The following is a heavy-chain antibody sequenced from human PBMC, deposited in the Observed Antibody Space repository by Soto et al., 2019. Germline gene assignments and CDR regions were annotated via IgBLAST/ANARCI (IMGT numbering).Heavy chain of an antibody. CDR3: ARGYDFWSGYLVY. CDR1: GGSISSYY. V-gene: IGHV4-59*01. D-gene: IGHD3-3*01. Sequence: QVQLQESGPGLVKPSETLSLTCTVSGGSISSYYWSWIRQPPGKGLEYIGYVYYTGRTNYNPSLKRRVSMSVDPSKNQFSLKLSSVIAADTAVYYCARGYDFWSGYLVYWGQGTLVTVSS. J-gene: IGHJ4*02. CDR2: VYYTGRT.